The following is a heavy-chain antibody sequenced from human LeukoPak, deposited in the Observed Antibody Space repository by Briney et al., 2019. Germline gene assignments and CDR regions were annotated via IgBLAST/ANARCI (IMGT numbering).Heavy chain of an antibody. CDR2: TYYRSKWYN. D-gene: IGHD1-1*01. Sequence: SQTLSLTCAISGDSFSSNSAAWNWIRQSPSRGLEWLGRTYYRSKWYNDCAVSVKSRIAINADTSKNQFYLQLNSVTPEDTAVYYCARGTGTTFDYWGQGALVTVSS. J-gene: IGHJ4*02. V-gene: IGHV6-1*01. CDR3: ARGTGTTFDY. CDR1: GDSFSSNSAA.